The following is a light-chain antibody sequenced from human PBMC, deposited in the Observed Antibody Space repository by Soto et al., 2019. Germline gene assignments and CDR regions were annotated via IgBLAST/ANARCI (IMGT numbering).Light chain of an antibody. CDR2: DAS. V-gene: IGKV3-11*01. J-gene: IGKJ3*01. Sequence: EIVLTQSPATLSLSPGERATLSCKASQSISGYLAWYQQKPGQAPRLLVYDASNRPTVVPARFSGSGFGTDFTLTISSLQSEDFVVYHCQQYNNWPPFTFGPGTKVDIK. CDR1: QSISGY. CDR3: QQYNNWPPFT.